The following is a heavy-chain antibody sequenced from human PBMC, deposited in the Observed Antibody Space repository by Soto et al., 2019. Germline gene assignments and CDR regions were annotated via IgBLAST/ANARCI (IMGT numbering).Heavy chain of an antibody. CDR3: ARDLGGWYGYYYYGMDV. Sequence: GGSLRLSCAASGFTFSSYAMHWVRQAPGKGLEWVAVISYDGSNKYYADSVKGRFTISRDNSKNTLYLQMNSLRAEDTAVYYCARDLGGWYGYYYYGMDVWGQGTTVTVSS. J-gene: IGHJ6*02. CDR1: GFTFSSYA. V-gene: IGHV3-30-3*01. D-gene: IGHD6-19*01. CDR2: ISYDGSNK.